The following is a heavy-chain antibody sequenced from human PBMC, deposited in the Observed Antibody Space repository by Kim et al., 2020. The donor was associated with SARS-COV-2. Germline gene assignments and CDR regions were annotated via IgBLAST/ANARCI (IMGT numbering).Heavy chain of an antibody. J-gene: IGHJ4*02. CDR1: GFSLTTSGVG. CDR3: ARSMDYYDSSAYLGSIPPFEY. V-gene: IGHV2-5*02. D-gene: IGHD3-22*01. CDR2: IYWDDDK. Sequence: SGPTLVKPTQTLTLTCTFSGFSLTTSGVGVGWIRQPPGKALEWLALIYWDDDKRYSPSLKSRLTITKDTSKNQVVLTMTNVDPVDTATYYCARSMDYYDSSAYLGSIPPFEYWGQGTLVTVSS.